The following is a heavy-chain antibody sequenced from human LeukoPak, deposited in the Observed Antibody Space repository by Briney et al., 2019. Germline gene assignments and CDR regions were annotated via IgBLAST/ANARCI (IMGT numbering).Heavy chain of an antibody. V-gene: IGHV3-11*03. CDR1: GFTFSDYY. D-gene: IGHD3-22*01. J-gene: IGHJ4*02. CDR3: AKSSYYDSSGYYREYYFDY. Sequence: GGSLRLSRAASGFTFSDYYMSWIRQAPGKGLEWVSYISSSSSYTNYADSVKGRFTISRDNAKSSLYLQMNSLRAEDTAVYYCAKSSYYDSSGYYREYYFDYWGQGTLVTVSS. CDR2: ISSSSSYT.